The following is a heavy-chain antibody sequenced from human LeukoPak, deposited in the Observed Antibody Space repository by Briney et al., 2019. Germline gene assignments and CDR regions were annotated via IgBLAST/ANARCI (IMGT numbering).Heavy chain of an antibody. CDR3: ARGDFIAVAGTDYYYGMDV. CDR2: MNPNSGNT. J-gene: IGHJ6*02. D-gene: IGHD6-19*01. CDR1: GYTFTSYD. V-gene: IGHV1-8*01. Sequence: ASVKVSCKASGYTFTSYDINWARQATGQGLEWMGWMNPNSGNTGYAQKFQGRVTMTRNTSISTAYMELSSLRSEDTAVYYCARGDFIAVAGTDYYYGMDVWGQGTTVTVSS.